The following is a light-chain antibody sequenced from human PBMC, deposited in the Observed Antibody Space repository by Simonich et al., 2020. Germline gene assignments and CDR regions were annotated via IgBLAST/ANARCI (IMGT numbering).Light chain of an antibody. J-gene: IGKJ1*01. V-gene: IGKV4-1*01. Sequence: DIVMTQSPDSLAVSLGERATINCKSSQRLLYSYNNKNYLAWYQQKPGQPPKLLIYWASTRESGVPDRFSGSGSGTDFTLTISSLQAEDVAVYYCQQYYSTRTFGQGTKVEIK. CDR1: QRLLYSYNNKNY. CDR2: WAS. CDR3: QQYYSTRT.